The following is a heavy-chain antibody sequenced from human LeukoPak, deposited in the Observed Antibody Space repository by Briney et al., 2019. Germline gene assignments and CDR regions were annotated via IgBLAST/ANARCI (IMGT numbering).Heavy chain of an antibody. CDR1: GYTFTGYY. Sequence: GASVKVSCKASGYTFTGYYIHWVRQAPGQGLEWMGWSNPKNGDTNYALKFQGRVTMTRDTSINTAYMELSRVRSDDTAVYYCAREHYDSGSYGPWGQGTLVTVSS. D-gene: IGHD3-10*01. J-gene: IGHJ5*02. CDR3: AREHYDSGSYGP. CDR2: SNPKNGDT. V-gene: IGHV1-2*02.